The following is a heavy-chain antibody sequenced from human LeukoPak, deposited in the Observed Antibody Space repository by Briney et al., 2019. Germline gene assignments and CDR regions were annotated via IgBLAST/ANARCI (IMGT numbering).Heavy chain of an antibody. CDR1: GYTFTGYY. D-gene: IGHD6-19*01. Sequence: GASVKVSCKASGYTFTGYYMHWVRQAPGQGLEWMGWISAYNGNTNYAQKLQGRVTMTTDTSTSTAYMELRSLRSDDTAVYYCARYSSAWYFDYWGQGTLVTVSS. V-gene: IGHV1-18*04. CDR3: ARYSSAWYFDY. J-gene: IGHJ4*02. CDR2: ISAYNGNT.